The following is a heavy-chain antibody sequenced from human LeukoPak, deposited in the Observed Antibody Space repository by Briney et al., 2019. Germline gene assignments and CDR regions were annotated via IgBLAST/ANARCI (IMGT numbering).Heavy chain of an antibody. D-gene: IGHD2-8*01. CDR2: IYWNDVK. CDR3: AHSDLGYCTNGVCYRMGYWFDP. V-gene: IGHV2-5*01. CDR1: GFSLSTSAVG. J-gene: IGHJ5*02. Sequence: SGPTLVKPTQTLTLTCTFSGFSLSTSAVGVGWIRQPPGEALEWLALIYWNDVKRYSPSLKSRLTITKDTSKNQVVLTMTNMDPVDTATYYCAHSDLGYCTNGVCYRMGYWFDPWGQGTLVTVSS.